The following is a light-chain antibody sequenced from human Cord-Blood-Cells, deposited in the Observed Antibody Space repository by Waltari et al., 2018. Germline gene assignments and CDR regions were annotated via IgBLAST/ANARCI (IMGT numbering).Light chain of an antibody. CDR2: AAS. J-gene: IGKJ2*03. CDR3: QQLNSYPS. CDR1: QGIISY. V-gene: IGKV1-9*01. Sequence: DIQFTQSPSFLSASVGERVTITCRASQGIISYLAWYQQKPGKAPKLLIYAASTLQSGVPSRFSGSGSGTEFTLTISSLQPEDFATYYCQQLNSYPSFGQGTKLEIK.